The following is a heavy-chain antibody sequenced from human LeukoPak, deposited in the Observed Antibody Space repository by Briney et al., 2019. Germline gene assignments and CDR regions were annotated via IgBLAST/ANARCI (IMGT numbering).Heavy chain of an antibody. J-gene: IGHJ6*02. D-gene: IGHD6-13*01. V-gene: IGHV5-51*01. CDR3: ARHGYSSSPNYYYGMDV. Sequence: GESLKISYKGSGYSFTSYWIAWVRQMPGKGLEWMGIIYPGDSDTRYSPSFQGQVTISADKSISTAYLQWSSLKASDTAMYYCARHGYSSSPNYYYGMDVWGQGTTVTVSS. CDR2: IYPGDSDT. CDR1: GYSFTSYW.